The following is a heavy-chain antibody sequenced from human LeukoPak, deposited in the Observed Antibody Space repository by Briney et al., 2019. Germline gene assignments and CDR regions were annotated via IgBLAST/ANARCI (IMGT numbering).Heavy chain of an antibody. Sequence: PGGSLRLSCAASGFTFSSYAMSWVRQAPGKGLEWVSAISGSGGSTYYADSVKGRFTISRDNSKNTLYLQMNSLRAEDTAVYYCAKDSEYYYDSSGYYYSYFDDWGQGTLVTVSS. J-gene: IGHJ4*02. CDR3: AKDSEYYYDSSGYYYSYFDD. CDR2: ISGSGGST. D-gene: IGHD3-22*01. CDR1: GFTFSSYA. V-gene: IGHV3-23*01.